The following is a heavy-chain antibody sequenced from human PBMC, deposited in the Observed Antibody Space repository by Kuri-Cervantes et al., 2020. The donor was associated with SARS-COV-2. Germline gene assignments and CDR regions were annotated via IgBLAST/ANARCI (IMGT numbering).Heavy chain of an antibody. CDR1: GGSISSGDYY. J-gene: IGHJ3*02. CDR2: IYYSGST. CDR3: ARERKPLDAFDI. Sequence: SCTVSGGSISSGDYYWSWIRQPPGKGLEWIGYIYYSGSTYYNPSLKSRVTISVDTSKNQFSLKLSSVTAADTAVYYCARERKPLDAFDIWGQGTMVTVSS. V-gene: IGHV4-30-4*08.